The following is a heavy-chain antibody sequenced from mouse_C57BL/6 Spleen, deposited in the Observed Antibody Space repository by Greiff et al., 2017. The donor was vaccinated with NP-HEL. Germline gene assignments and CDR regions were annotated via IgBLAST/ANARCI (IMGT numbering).Heavy chain of an antibody. D-gene: IGHD1-1*01. CDR3: ARSITTVVATSDY. Sequence: QVQLQQSGAELVKPGASVKISCKASGYAFSSYWMNWVKQRPGKGLEWIGQIYPGDGDTNYNGKFKGKATLTADKSSSTAYMQLSSLTSEDSAVYFCARSITTVVATSDYWGQGTTLTVSS. J-gene: IGHJ2*01. CDR2: IYPGDGDT. CDR1: GYAFSSYW. V-gene: IGHV1-80*01.